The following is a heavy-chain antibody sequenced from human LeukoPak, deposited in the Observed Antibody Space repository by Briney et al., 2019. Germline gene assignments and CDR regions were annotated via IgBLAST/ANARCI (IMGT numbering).Heavy chain of an antibody. V-gene: IGHV4-4*07. CDR2: YASGST. CDR3: ATGDHSFDN. J-gene: IGHJ4*02. Sequence: SETLSLTCSVSGAPLTPYYWNWIRRPPGKGLEWIGRYASGSTTHNPSLKSQFTMSIDTSKNQISLKLTSVTAADTAVYYCATGDHSFDNWGQGTLVTVTP. CDR1: GAPLTPYY. D-gene: IGHD7-27*01.